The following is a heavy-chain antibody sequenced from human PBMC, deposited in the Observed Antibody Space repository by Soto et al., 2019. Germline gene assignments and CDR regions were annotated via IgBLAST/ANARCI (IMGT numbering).Heavy chain of an antibody. D-gene: IGHD2-2*01. CDR3: ARALPVAKGGFDP. Sequence: EVQLVETGGGLIQPGGSLRLSCAASGFTVSNTYMTWVRQPPGKGLECVSVIYTAGGTNYADSVKGRFIISRDNSKNTLYLQRNSLRDEDTAVYYCARALPVAKGGFDPWGQGNLVTVSS. J-gene: IGHJ5*02. CDR1: GFTVSNTY. V-gene: IGHV3-53*02. CDR2: IYTAGGT.